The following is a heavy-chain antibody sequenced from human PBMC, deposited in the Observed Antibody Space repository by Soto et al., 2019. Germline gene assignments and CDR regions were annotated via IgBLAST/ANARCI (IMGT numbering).Heavy chain of an antibody. CDR1: GYTFTSYH. CDR2: INPSGGST. V-gene: IGHV1-46*01. D-gene: IGHD3-3*01. CDR3: APDLALDPSDY. Sequence: ASVKVSCKASGYTFTSYHMHWVRQAPGQGLEWMGIINPSGGSTSYAQKFQGRVTMTRDTSTSTVYMELRSLRSEDTAVYYCAPDLALDPSDYWGQGTLITVSS. J-gene: IGHJ4*02.